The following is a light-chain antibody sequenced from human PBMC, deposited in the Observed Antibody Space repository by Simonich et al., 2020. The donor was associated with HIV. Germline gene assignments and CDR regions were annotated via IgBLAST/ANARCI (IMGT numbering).Light chain of an antibody. V-gene: IGKV3-15*01. J-gene: IGKJ5*01. CDR3: QQYGSSPIT. CDR1: QSVSSN. CDR2: GAS. Sequence: EIVMTQSPSTLSVSPGEIATLSCRSSQSVSSNLAWYQHKPGQAPRLLIYGASTLATGIPARFSGSGSGTDFTLTISRLEPEDFAVYYCQQYGSSPITFGQGTRLEIK.